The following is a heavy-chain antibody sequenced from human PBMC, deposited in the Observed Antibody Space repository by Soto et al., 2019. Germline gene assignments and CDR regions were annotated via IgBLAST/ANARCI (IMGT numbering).Heavy chain of an antibody. Sequence: ASVKVSCKVSGYTLTELSMHWVRQAPGKGLEWMGGFDPEDGETIYAQKFQGRVTMTEDTSTDTAYMELSSLRSEDTAVYYCATATEYYYGMDVWGQGTTVTAP. CDR1: GYTLTELS. V-gene: IGHV1-24*01. CDR3: ATATEYYYGMDV. CDR2: FDPEDGET. J-gene: IGHJ6*02.